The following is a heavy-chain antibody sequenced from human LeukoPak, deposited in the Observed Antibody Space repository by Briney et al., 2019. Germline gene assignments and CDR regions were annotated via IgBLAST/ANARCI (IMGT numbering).Heavy chain of an antibody. V-gene: IGHV3-30*02. J-gene: IGHJ4*02. CDR2: IRYDGSNK. Sequence: PGGSLRLSCAASGFTFSSYGMHWVRQAPGKGLEWVAFIRYDGSNKYYADSVKGRFTISRDNSKNTLYLQMNSLRAEDTAVYYCAKEASGSRTYFDYGGQGTLVTVSS. CDR1: GFTFSSYG. D-gene: IGHD1-26*01. CDR3: AKEASGSRTYFDY.